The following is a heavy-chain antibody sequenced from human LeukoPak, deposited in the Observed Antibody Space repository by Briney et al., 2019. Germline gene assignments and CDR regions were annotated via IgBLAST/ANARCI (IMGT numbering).Heavy chain of an antibody. V-gene: IGHV3-23*01. D-gene: IGHD3-9*01. Sequence: GGSLRLSCAASGFTFSSYAMSWVRQAPGEGLGWVSAISGIGGSTSYADSVKGRFTISRDNSKNTLYLQMNSLRAEDTAVYYCAKAYARYYDILTGHGDFDYWGQGTLVTVSS. CDR2: ISGIGGST. J-gene: IGHJ4*02. CDR1: GFTFSSYA. CDR3: AKAYARYYDILTGHGDFDY.